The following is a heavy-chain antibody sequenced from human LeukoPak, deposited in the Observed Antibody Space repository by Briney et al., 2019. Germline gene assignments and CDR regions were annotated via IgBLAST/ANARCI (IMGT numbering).Heavy chain of an antibody. CDR1: GFTFDDYA. V-gene: IGHV3-9*03. J-gene: IGHJ4*02. D-gene: IGHD1-26*01. Sequence: GGSLRLSCAASGFTFDDYAMHWVRQAPGKGLEWVSGISWNSGSIGYADSVKGRFTISRDNAKNSLYLQMNSLRAEDMALYYYAKGSQWELLSGDFDYWGQGTLVTVSS. CDR3: AKGSQWELLSGDFDY. CDR2: ISWNSGSI.